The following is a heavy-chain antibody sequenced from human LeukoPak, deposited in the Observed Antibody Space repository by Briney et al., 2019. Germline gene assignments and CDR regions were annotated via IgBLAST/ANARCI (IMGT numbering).Heavy chain of an antibody. J-gene: IGHJ3*02. CDR3: AREYSGYDPREAFDI. V-gene: IGHV1-2*02. CDR1: GYTFTGYY. D-gene: IGHD5-12*01. CDR2: INPNSGGT. Sequence: ASVKVSCKASGYTFTGYYMHWVRQAPGQGLEWMGWINPNSGGTNYAQKFQGRVTMTRDTSISTAYMELSRLRSDDTAVYYCAREYSGYDPREAFDIWGQGTMVTVSS.